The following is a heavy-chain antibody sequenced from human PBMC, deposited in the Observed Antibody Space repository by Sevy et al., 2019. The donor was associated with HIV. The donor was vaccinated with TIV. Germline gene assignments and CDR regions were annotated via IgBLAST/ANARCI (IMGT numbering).Heavy chain of an antibody. CDR3: TTPSPAYYDFWSGYPPDYYGMDV. Sequence: GGSLRLSCAASGFTFSNAWMSWVRQAPGKGLEWVGRIKSKTDGGTTDYAAPVKGRFTISRDDSKNTLYLQMNSLKTEDSVVYYCTTPSPAYYDFWSGYPPDYYGMDVWGQGTTVTVSS. J-gene: IGHJ6*02. CDR2: IKSKTDGGTT. D-gene: IGHD3-3*01. V-gene: IGHV3-15*01. CDR1: GFTFSNAW.